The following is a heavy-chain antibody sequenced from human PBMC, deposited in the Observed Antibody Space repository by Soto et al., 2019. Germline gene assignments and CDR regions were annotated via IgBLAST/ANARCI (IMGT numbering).Heavy chain of an antibody. CDR3: ARGGLSTMIVVVITPPDY. CDR2: ISAYNGNT. D-gene: IGHD3-22*01. V-gene: IGHV1-18*01. J-gene: IGHJ4*02. Sequence: ASVKVSCKASGYTFTSYGISWVRQAPGQGLEWMGWISAYNGNTNYAQKLQGRVTMTTDTSTSTAYMELRSLRSDDTAVYYCARGGLSTMIVVVITPPDYWGQGTLVTVSS. CDR1: GYTFTSYG.